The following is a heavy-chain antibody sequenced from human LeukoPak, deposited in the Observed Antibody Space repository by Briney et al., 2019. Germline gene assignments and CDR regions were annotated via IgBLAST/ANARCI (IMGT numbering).Heavy chain of an antibody. Sequence: SETLSLTCTVSGGSLSSYYWSWIRQPPGKGLEWIGYIYYSGSTNYNHSLMSRVTISVVTSKDQFYLKLSSVTAADTAVYYCASWYSSSSFGYFDYWGQGTLVTVSS. D-gene: IGHD6-6*01. V-gene: IGHV4-59*12. CDR1: GGSLSSYY. CDR2: IYYSGST. CDR3: ASWYSSSSFGYFDY. J-gene: IGHJ4*02.